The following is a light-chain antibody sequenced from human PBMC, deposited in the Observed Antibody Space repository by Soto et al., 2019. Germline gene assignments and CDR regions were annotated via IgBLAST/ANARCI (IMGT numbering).Light chain of an antibody. V-gene: IGKV3-20*01. CDR2: GAS. J-gene: IGKJ2*01. CDR3: YQYGRIDMYT. CDR1: QSVTNDY. Sequence: ENVLTQSPGTLSLSPGERATLSCRASQSVTNDYVAWYQQKPGHAPRLLIYGASSRPAGILDRFTGSGSGTEFSFTITSGEPQDFGVNYCYQYGRIDMYTLGPGTKLEI.